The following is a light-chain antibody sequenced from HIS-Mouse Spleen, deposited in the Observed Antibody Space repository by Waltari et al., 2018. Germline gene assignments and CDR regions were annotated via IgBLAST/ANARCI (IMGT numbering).Light chain of an antibody. CDR1: KLGDKY. J-gene: IGLJ2*01. CDR3: QAWDSSYSV. CDR2: QDS. V-gene: IGLV3-1*01. Sequence: SYELTQPPSVSVSPGQTASITCSGDKLGDKYACWYQQKPGQSPVLGIYQDSKRPTGIAERVSGSNAGNTATLTISGTQAMDEADYYGQAWDSSYSVFGGGTKLTVL.